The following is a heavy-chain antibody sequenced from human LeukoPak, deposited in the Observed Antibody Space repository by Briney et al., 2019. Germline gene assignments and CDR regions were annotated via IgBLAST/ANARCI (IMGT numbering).Heavy chain of an antibody. CDR1: GGSISSGSYY. J-gene: IGHJ5*02. CDR2: IYTSGST. CDR3: ARRGDKGFDP. V-gene: IGHV4-61*02. Sequence: PSETLSLTCTVSGGSISSGSYYWSWIRQPAGKGLEWIGRIYTSGSTNYNPSLKSRVTISVDTSKNQFSLKLSSVTAADTAVYYCARRGDKGFDPWGQGTLVTVSS.